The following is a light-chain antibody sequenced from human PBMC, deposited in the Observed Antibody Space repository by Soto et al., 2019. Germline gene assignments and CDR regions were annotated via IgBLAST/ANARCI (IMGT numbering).Light chain of an antibody. CDR2: GAS. J-gene: IGKJ1*01. Sequence: EIVLTQSPGTLSLYPGERATLSCRASQSFSSNYLAWYQQKPGQAPRLLIYGASSRATGIPDRFSGSGSGTDFTLTISRLEPEDFAVYYCHQYASSSRTFGQGTKVEIK. CDR1: QSFSSNY. V-gene: IGKV3-20*01. CDR3: HQYASSSRT.